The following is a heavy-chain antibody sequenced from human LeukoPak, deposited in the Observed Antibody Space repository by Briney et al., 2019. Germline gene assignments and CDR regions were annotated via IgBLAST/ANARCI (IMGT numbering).Heavy chain of an antibody. CDR2: IDPSGGST. Sequence: ASVKVSCKASGYTFTSYYMHLVRQAPGQGLEWMGIIDPSGGSTSYAQKFQGRVTMTRDTSTSTVYMELSSLRSEDTAVYSCGRDRTSLEPNWFDPWGQGTLVTVSS. V-gene: IGHV1-46*01. J-gene: IGHJ5*02. CDR3: GRDRTSLEPNWFDP. D-gene: IGHD1-1*01. CDR1: GYTFTSYY.